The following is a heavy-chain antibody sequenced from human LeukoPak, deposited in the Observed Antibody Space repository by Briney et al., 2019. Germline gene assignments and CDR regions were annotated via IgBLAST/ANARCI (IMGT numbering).Heavy chain of an antibody. V-gene: IGHV3-23*01. Sequence: GGSLRLSCAASGFTFSSYAMSWVRQAPGKGLEWVSAISGSGGSTYYADSVKGRFAISRDNSKNTLYLQMNSLRAEDTAVYYCAKEYCSSTSCYIVDYWGQGTLVTVSS. CDR3: AKEYCSSTSCYIVDY. CDR1: GFTFSSYA. D-gene: IGHD2-2*02. J-gene: IGHJ4*02. CDR2: ISGSGGST.